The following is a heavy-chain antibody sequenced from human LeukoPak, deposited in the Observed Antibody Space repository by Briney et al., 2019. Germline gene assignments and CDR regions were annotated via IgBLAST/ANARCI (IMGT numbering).Heavy chain of an antibody. V-gene: IGHV3-7*01. Sequence: GGSLRLSCAASGFIFSDYWMTWVRQAPGRGLEWVANIKYDGSEENYVDSVKGRFIISRDNANNSLFLQMNSLRVEDTAVYFCASTRYYWNWGRGTLVTVSS. J-gene: IGHJ4*02. CDR3: ASTRYYWN. CDR2: IKYDGSEE. D-gene: IGHD1-20*01. CDR1: GFIFSDYW.